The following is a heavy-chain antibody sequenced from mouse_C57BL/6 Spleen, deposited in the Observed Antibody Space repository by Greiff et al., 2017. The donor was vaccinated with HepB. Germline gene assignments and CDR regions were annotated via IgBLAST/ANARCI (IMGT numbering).Heavy chain of an antibody. CDR2: INYDGSST. CDR3: AREDSSGPFAY. Sequence: EVKVVESEGGLVQPGRSMKLSCTASGFTFSDYYMAWVRQVPEKGLEWVANINYDGSSTYYLDSLKSRFIISRDNAKNILYLQMSSLKSEDTATYYCAREDSSGPFAYWGQGTLVTVSA. D-gene: IGHD3-2*02. J-gene: IGHJ3*01. V-gene: IGHV5-16*01. CDR1: GFTFSDYY.